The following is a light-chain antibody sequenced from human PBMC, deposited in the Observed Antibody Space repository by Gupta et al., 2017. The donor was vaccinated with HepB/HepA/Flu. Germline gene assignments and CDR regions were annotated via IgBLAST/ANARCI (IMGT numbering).Light chain of an antibody. CDR1: SSDVGGYKY. J-gene: IGLJ1*01. CDR2: DVS. V-gene: IGLV2-14*03. Sequence: QSALTQPASVSGSPGQSITISCTGTSSDVGGYKYVSWYQQHPGKAPKLMIYDVSNRPSGVSNRFSGSKSGNTASLTISGRQAEDEADYYCSSYTSSITYVFGTGTKVTVL. CDR3: SSYTSSITYV.